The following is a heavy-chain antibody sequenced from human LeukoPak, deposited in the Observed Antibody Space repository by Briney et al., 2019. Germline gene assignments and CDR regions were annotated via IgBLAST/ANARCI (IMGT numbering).Heavy chain of an antibody. Sequence: PGGSLRLSCAASGFTVSSNYMSWVRQAPRKGLEWVSVIYSGVNTYYSDSVKGRSTVSRDNSKNTLYLQMNSLRAEDTAVYYCARDRPLDGYLTPDYWGQGTLVTVSS. CDR1: GFTVSSNY. CDR2: IYSGVNT. D-gene: IGHD5-24*01. J-gene: IGHJ4*02. CDR3: ARDRPLDGYLTPDY. V-gene: IGHV3-53*01.